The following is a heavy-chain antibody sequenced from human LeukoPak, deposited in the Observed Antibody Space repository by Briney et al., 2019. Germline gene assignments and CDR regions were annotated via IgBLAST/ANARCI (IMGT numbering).Heavy chain of an antibody. V-gene: IGHV1-2*02. J-gene: IGHJ4*02. D-gene: IGHD5-24*01. CDR3: ARDLRRGWSRDGYIPFDY. Sequence: ASVKVSCKTSGYTFIGNYIHWLRQAPGQGLEWMGWISPDSGDTSYAQKFQGRVTMTRDTSISTAYMELNSLRSDDTAVYYCARDLRRGWSRDGYIPFDYWGQGTLVTVSS. CDR1: GYTFIGNY. CDR2: ISPDSGDT.